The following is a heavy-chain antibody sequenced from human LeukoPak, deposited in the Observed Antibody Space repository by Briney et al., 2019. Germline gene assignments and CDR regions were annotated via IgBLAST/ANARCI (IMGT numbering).Heavy chain of an antibody. J-gene: IGHJ4*02. CDR1: GGSFSGYF. CDR2: IYTSGST. V-gene: IGHV4-59*10. CDR3: ARDSGERSGYID. D-gene: IGHD5-12*01. Sequence: KPSETLSLTCAVYGGSFSGYFWSWIHQPPGKGLEWIGRIYTSGSTNYNPSLKSRVTMSVDTSKNQFSLKLSSVTAADTAVYYCARDSGERSGYIDWGQGTLVTVSS.